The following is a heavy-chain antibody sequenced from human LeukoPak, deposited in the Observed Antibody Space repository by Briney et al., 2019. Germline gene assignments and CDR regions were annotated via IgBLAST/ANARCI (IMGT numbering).Heavy chain of an antibody. J-gene: IGHJ4*02. Sequence: GGSLRLSCAASGFTFRSYAMSWVRQAPGKGLEWVSAISGSGGSTYYADSVKGRFTISRDNSKNTLYLQMNSLRAEDTAVYYCAKVRGYSGYEPIDYWGQGTLVTVSS. CDR1: GFTFRSYA. CDR2: ISGSGGST. V-gene: IGHV3-23*01. D-gene: IGHD5-12*01. CDR3: AKVRGYSGYEPIDY.